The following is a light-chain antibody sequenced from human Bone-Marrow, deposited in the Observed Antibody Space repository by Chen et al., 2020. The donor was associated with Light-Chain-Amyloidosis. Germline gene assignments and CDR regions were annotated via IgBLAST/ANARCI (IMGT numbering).Light chain of an antibody. V-gene: IGLV2-14*03. Sequence: QSALTQPASVSGSPGQSITISCSGTSSEVGGYIFVSWYQQHPGEAPKLIIYDVSNRPAGVSNRFSASKSGNTASLTISGLQAEDEADYYCSSYTRSSTWVFGGGTKVTVL. CDR1: SSEVGGYIF. CDR2: DVS. CDR3: SSYTRSSTWV. J-gene: IGLJ3*02.